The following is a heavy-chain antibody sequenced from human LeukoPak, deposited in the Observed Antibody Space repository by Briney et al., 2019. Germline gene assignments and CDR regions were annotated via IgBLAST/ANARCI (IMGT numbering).Heavy chain of an antibody. CDR2: IYHSGST. CDR3: ARESNYYGSGTGWFDP. Sequence: SETLSLTCTVSGHSISTAYYWGWIRQPPEKGLEWIGNIYHSGSTYYNPSLNSRVTISVDTSKNQLSLKLSSVTAADTAVYYCARESNYYGSGTGWFDPWGQGTLVTVSS. V-gene: IGHV4-38-2*02. CDR1: GHSISTAYY. D-gene: IGHD3-10*01. J-gene: IGHJ5*02.